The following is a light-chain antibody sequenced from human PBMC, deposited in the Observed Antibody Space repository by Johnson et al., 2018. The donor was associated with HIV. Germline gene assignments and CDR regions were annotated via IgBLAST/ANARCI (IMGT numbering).Light chain of an antibody. V-gene: IGLV1-51*01. CDR1: SSNLGNNY. CDR3: GTWDSSMSAV. CDR2: GNN. J-gene: IGLJ1*01. Sequence: VLTQPPSVSAAPGQKVTISCSGSSSNLGNNYVSWYQQFPGTAPKLLIYGNNKRPSGIPDRFSGSKSGTSATLGITGLQPVDEANYYCGTWDSSMSAVFGSGTKVTVL.